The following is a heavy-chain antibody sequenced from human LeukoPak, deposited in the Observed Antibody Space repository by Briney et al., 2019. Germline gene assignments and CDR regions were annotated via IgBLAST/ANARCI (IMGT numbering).Heavy chain of an antibody. CDR1: GFTFSDYY. Sequence: GGSLRLSCAASGFTFSDYYMSWIRQAPGKGLEGVSYISSSSDYTNYADSVRGRFTISRDNAKNPLYLQMNSLRAEDTAVYYCARPPYSSSWDPGWFDPWGQGTLITVSS. CDR2: ISSSSDYT. D-gene: IGHD6-13*01. J-gene: IGHJ5*02. CDR3: ARPPYSSSWDPGWFDP. V-gene: IGHV3-11*06.